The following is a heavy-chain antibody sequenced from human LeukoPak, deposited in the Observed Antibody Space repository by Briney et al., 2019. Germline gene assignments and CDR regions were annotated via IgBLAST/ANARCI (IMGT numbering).Heavy chain of an antibody. CDR2: IYYSGST. V-gene: IGHV4-34*01. D-gene: IGHD3-22*01. CDR1: GGSFSGYY. J-gene: IGHJ4*02. Sequence: SETLSLTCAVYGGSFSGYYWSWIRQPPGKGLEWIGSIYYSGSTYYNPSLKSRVTISVDTSKNQFSLKLSSVTAADTAVYYCAREGTTYYYDSSGYYFDYWGQGTLVTVSS. CDR3: AREGTTYYYDSSGYYFDY.